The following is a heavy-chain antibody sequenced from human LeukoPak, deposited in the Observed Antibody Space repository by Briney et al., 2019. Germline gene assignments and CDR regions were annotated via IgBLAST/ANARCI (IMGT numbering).Heavy chain of an antibody. CDR2: IYYSGST. CDR1: GGSISSYY. CDR3: ARVPTAYYDFNDAFDI. D-gene: IGHD3-3*01. V-gene: IGHV4-59*01. Sequence: SETLSLTCTVSGGSISSYYWSWIRQPPGKGLEWIGYIYYSGSTNYNPSLKSRVTISVDTSKNQFSLKLSSVTAADTAVYYCARVPTAYYDFNDAFDICGQGTMVTVSS. J-gene: IGHJ3*02.